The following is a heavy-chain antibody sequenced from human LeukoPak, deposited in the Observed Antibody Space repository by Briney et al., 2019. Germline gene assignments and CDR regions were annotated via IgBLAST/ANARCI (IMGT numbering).Heavy chain of an antibody. CDR1: GGSISSSSYY. V-gene: IGHV4-39*01. D-gene: IGHD1-14*01. CDR3: ARNITLTDWYFDL. J-gene: IGHJ2*01. CDR2: IYYSGST. Sequence: SETLSLTCTVSGGSISSSSYYWGWIRQPPGNGLEWIGSIYYSGSTSYNPSLKSRVTISVDTSRNQFSLKLSSVTAADTAVYYCARNITLTDWYFDLWGRGTLVTVSS.